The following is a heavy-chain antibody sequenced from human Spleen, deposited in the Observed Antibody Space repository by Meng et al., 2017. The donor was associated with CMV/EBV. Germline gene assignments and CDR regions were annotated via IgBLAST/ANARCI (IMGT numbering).Heavy chain of an antibody. CDR1: GFMFDDYG. CDR3: TRSQFSVALFYYYHMDV. D-gene: IGHD2-15*01. V-gene: IGHV3-49*04. CDR2: IRSKAYTGTT. J-gene: IGHJ6*02. Sequence: GESLKISCAASGFMFDDYGMSWVRQAPGKGLEWVGLIRSKAYTGTTEYAASVKGRFTISRDDSKSIAYLQMNSLKTEDTAVYYCTRSQFSVALFYYYHMDVWGQGTTVTVSS.